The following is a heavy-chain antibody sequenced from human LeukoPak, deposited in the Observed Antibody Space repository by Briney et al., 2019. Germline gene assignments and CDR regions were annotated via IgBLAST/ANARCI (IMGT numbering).Heavy chain of an antibody. D-gene: IGHD5-24*01. CDR1: GFTFSHYW. Sequence: GGSLRLSCAASGFTFSHYWMTWVRQAPGKGLEWVANVKEDGSQKTYVDSVKGRFTISRDNAKNSLFLQMNDVRADDTAVYYCARYTYKHDCWGQGTLVTVSS. CDR2: VKEDGSQK. V-gene: IGHV3-7*01. CDR3: ARYTYKHDC. J-gene: IGHJ4*02.